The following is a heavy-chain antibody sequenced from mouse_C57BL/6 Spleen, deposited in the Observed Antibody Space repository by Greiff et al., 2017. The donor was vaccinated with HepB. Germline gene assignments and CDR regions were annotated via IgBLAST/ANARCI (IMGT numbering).Heavy chain of an antibody. V-gene: IGHV5-4*03. D-gene: IGHD1-1*01. CDR3: AREGRGSSLYWYFDV. J-gene: IGHJ1*03. CDR2: ISDGGSYT. Sequence: EVKLVESGGGLVKPGGSLKLSCAASGFTFSSYAMSWVRQTPEKRLEWVATISDGGSYTYYPDNVKGRFTITRDNAKNNLYLQMSNLKSEDTAMYYCAREGRGSSLYWYFDVWGTRTTVTVSS. CDR1: GFTFSSYA.